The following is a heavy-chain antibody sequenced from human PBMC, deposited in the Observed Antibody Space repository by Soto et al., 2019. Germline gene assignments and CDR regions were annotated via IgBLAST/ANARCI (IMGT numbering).Heavy chain of an antibody. CDR3: ARDSAWFPEASYIWLDP. Sequence: ASVKVSCKASGYTFTSYAMHWVRQAPGQRLEWMGWINAGNGNTKYSQKFQGRVTITRDTSASTAYMELSSLRSEDTAVYYCARDSAWFPEASYIWLDPWGQGTL. CDR2: INAGNGNT. V-gene: IGHV1-3*01. J-gene: IGHJ5*02. D-gene: IGHD3-10*01. CDR1: GYTFTSYA.